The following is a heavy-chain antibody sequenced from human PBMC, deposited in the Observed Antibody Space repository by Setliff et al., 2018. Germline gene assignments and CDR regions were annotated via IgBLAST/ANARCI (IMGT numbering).Heavy chain of an antibody. D-gene: IGHD5-18*01. CDR2: VYDRGSI. J-gene: IGHJ5*02. CDR3: ARHYPNGGYSYGGDWFDP. CDR1: GASISNDY. V-gene: IGHV4-59*08. Sequence: PSETLSLTCTVSGASISNDYWSWIRQPPGKGLEWIGHVYDRGSISAYNPSLKSRVTIPVDTSKNQFSLNLNSVTAADTAVYYCARHYPNGGYSYGGDWFDPWGQGTRVTVSS.